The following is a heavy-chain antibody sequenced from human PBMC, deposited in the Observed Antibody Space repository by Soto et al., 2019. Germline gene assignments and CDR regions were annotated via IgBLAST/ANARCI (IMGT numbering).Heavy chain of an antibody. J-gene: IGHJ4*02. Sequence: QVQLQESGPRLVSPSQTLSLTCTVSGGSISSAAYCWSWIRQSPDKGLEWIGHIYDGGTTYSSPALQGPVTISADTSETQFSLKLNSVSAADTAVYYCARGPCGDKVDYWGQGIQVTVSS. CDR3: ARGPCGDKVDY. CDR1: GGSISSAAYC. V-gene: IGHV4-30-4*01. CDR2: IYDGGTT. D-gene: IGHD3-16*01.